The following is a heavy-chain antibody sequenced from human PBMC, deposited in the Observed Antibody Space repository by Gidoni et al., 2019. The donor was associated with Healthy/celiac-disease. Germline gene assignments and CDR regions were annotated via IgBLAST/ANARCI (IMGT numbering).Heavy chain of an antibody. CDR3: ARDQECCYSDY. CDR2: ISAYDSNT. V-gene: IGHV1-18*01. CDR1: GYTFTSYG. Sequence: QVQQVQSGAEVKQPAALATVSRKASGYTFTSYGISWVRQAPGQGLEWMGWISAYDSNTNNAQQLQGRVTMATDTSTSTAYMELRSLRSDNAAVYYCARDQECCYSDYWGQGTLVTVSS. D-gene: IGHD3-3*01. J-gene: IGHJ4*02.